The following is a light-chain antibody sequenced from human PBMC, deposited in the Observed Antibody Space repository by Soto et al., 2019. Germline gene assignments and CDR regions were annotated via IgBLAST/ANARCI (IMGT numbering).Light chain of an antibody. J-gene: IGKJ5*01. CDR1: HSINRW. V-gene: IGKV1-5*01. CDR2: DAS. Sequence: EIYISESPSTLSASLGDRVTITCRASHSINRWLAWFQQKPGKAPNLLIYDASSLQSGVPSRFSGSGSGTEFTLTITSLQADDFAIYFCQQYKNYSITFGQGTRLDIK. CDR3: QQYKNYSIT.